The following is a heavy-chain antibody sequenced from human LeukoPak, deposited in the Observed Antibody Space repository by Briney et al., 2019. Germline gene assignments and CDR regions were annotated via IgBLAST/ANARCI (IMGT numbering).Heavy chain of an antibody. Sequence: KTSETLSLTCAVYGGSFSGYYWSWIRQPPGKGLEWIGEINHSGSTNYNPSLKSRVTISVDTSKNQFSLKLSSVTAADTAVYYCARRPRNGHYYYMDVWGKGTTVTVSS. CDR1: GGSFSGYY. CDR2: INHSGST. D-gene: IGHD1-14*01. J-gene: IGHJ6*03. CDR3: ARRPRNGHYYYMDV. V-gene: IGHV4-34*01.